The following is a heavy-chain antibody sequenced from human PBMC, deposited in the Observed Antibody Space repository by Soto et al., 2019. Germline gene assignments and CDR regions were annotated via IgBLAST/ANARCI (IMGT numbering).Heavy chain of an antibody. CDR2: IIIAGGGT. V-gene: IGHV1-58*01. Sequence: QMQVVQSGPEVKKPGTSVTVSCKTSGIIFSNSAVQWVRQARGRRLEWLGYIIIAGGGTKYSQNLQGKITITRDMSTNTAYMELSSLRSEDTAIYYCAAELYSGGRCCSFDIWGQGTMITVSS. D-gene: IGHD2-15*01. J-gene: IGHJ3*02. CDR1: GIIFSNSA. CDR3: AAELYSGGRCCSFDI.